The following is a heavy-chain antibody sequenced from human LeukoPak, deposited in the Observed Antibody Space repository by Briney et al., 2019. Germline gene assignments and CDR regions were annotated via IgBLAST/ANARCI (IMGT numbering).Heavy chain of an antibody. CDR2: MYTSEST. J-gene: IGHJ6*03. CDR1: GDSISSYY. CDR3: ARGRYTSGWPDYHYYMDV. Sequence: PSENLSLTCTVSGDSISSYYWSWIRQPAGKGLEWIGRMYTSESTNYNPSLKSRVTMSVDTSKNQFSLTLRSVIAADTAVYFCARGRYTSGWPDYHYYMDVWGKGTTVTISS. V-gene: IGHV4-4*07. D-gene: IGHD6-19*01.